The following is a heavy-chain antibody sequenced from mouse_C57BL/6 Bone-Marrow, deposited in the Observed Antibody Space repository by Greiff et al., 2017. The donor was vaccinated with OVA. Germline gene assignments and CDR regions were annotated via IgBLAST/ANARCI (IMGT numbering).Heavy chain of an antibody. V-gene: IGHV1-78*01. CDR1: GYTFTDHT. J-gene: IGHJ2*01. CDR3: ARHLANWPYYFDY. D-gene: IGHD4-1*01. CDR2: IYPRDGST. Sequence: VQLQQSDAELVKPGASVKISCKVSGYTFTDHTIHWMKQRPEQGLEWIGYIYPRDGSTKYNEKFKGKATLTADKSSSTAYMQLNSLTSEDSAVYSCARHLANWPYYFDYWGQGTTLTVSS.